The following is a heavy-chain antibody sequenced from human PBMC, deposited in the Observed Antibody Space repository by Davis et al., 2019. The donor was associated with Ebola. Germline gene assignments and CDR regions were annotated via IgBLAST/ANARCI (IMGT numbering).Heavy chain of an antibody. Sequence: GESLNISCETSGYNFTTYWIGWVRQMPGKRLEWIGFIYPGDSDTRYSPSFQGQVTISADKSISTAYLQWSSLKASDTAMYYCARLTAAVDYWGQGTLVTVSS. CDR2: IYPGDSDT. CDR3: ARLTAAVDY. J-gene: IGHJ4*02. D-gene: IGHD6-13*01. CDR1: GYNFTTYW. V-gene: IGHV5-51*01.